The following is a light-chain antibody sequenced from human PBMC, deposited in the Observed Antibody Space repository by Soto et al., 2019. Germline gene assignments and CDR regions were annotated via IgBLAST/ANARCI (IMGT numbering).Light chain of an antibody. J-gene: IGLJ1*01. CDR2: EVS. Sequence: QSVLTQPASVSGSPGQSITISCTGSSSDVGGYNYVSWYQQHPGKAPKLKIYEVSNRPSGVSNRFSGSKSGNTASLTISGLQAEDEADYYGSSYTSSSTPFYVFGTGTKVTV. V-gene: IGLV2-14*01. CDR1: SSDVGGYNY. CDR3: SSYTSSSTPFYV.